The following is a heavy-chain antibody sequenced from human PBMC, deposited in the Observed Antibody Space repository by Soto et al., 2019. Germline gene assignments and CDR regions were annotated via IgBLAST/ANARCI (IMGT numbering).Heavy chain of an antibody. D-gene: IGHD3-3*01. Sequence: SETLSLTCTVSGGSMTSYYWTWIRQPAGKGLEWIGRVYSSGGTHYNPSLKSRVTISLDTSKYQFSLRLLSVTDADTAVYFCARGQRFSDWFDPWGQGTLVTVSS. CDR2: VYSSGGT. J-gene: IGHJ5*02. V-gene: IGHV4-4*07. CDR1: GGSMTSYY. CDR3: ARGQRFSDWFDP.